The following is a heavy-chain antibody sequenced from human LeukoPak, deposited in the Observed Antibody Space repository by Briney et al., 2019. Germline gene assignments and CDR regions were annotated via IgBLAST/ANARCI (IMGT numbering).Heavy chain of an antibody. Sequence: GGSLRLSCAASGFTFSSYAMHWVRQAPGKGLEWVAVISYDASNKYYADSVKGRFTISRDNSKNTLYLQMNSLRTEDTAVYYCAREELGMVYFDYWGQGTLVTVSS. J-gene: IGHJ4*02. CDR3: AREELGMVYFDY. V-gene: IGHV3-30-3*01. CDR1: GFTFSSYA. CDR2: ISYDASNK. D-gene: IGHD7-27*01.